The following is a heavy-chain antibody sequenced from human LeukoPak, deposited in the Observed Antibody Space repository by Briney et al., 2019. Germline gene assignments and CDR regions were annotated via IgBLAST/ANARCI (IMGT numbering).Heavy chain of an antibody. CDR1: GFTFSGSA. CDR2: IRSKANSYTT. D-gene: IGHD2-15*01. CDR3: TRLDDCSGGSCYYYYYYMDV. Sequence: GGSLRLSCAASGFTFSGSAMHWVRQASGKGLEWVGRIRSKANSYTTAYAASVKGMFTISRDDSKNTAYLQMNSLKTEDTAVYYCTRLDDCSGGSCYYYYYYMDVWGKGTTVTVSS. V-gene: IGHV3-73*01. J-gene: IGHJ6*03.